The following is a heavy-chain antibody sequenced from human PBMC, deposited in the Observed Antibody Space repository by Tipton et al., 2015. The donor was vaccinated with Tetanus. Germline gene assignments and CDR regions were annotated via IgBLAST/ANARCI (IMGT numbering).Heavy chain of an antibody. CDR2: IDNGGRT. CDR3: ARANFDFPKKGPFDY. J-gene: IGHJ4*02. Sequence: LRLSCAASGFTFSDYYMSWIRQAPGKGLEWVGYIDNGGRTNYTPSLKSRLTISLDKAKKQFSLNLTSVTAADTAVYFCARANFDFPKKGPFDYWGQGTLVTVSS. CDR1: GFTFSDYY. D-gene: IGHD2/OR15-2a*01. V-gene: IGHV4-59*01.